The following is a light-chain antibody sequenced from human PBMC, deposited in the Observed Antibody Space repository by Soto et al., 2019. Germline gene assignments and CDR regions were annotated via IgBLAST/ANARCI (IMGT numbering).Light chain of an antibody. CDR1: QSISSY. CDR3: QQSYSTPLP. J-gene: IGKJ3*01. V-gene: IGKV1-39*01. Sequence: DIQMTQSPSSLSASVGDRVTITCRASQSISSYLNWYQQKPGKAPKLLIYAASSLHSGVPSRFSGSGAGTDFILTISSLQPEDFATYYCQQSYSTPLPFGPGTKVDIK. CDR2: AAS.